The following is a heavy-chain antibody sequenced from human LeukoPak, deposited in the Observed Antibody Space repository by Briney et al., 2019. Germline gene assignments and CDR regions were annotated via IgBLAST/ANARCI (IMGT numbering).Heavy chain of an antibody. J-gene: IGHJ6*03. CDR3: AKDGGNIVPTLRWYYYYMDV. V-gene: IGHV3-30*02. D-gene: IGHD2/OR15-2a*01. CDR1: GFTFSSYG. Sequence: GGSLRLSCAASGFTFSSYGMHWVRQAPGKGLDWVAFIHHDGSNKYYADSVRGRFTISRDNSKNTLYLQMNSLRAEDTAVYYCAKDGGNIVPTLRWYYYYMDVWGKGTTVTISS. CDR2: IHHDGSNK.